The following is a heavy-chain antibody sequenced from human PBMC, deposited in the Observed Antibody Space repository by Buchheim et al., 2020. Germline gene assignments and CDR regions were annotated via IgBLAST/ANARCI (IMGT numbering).Heavy chain of an antibody. CDR3: ARSGNYSAEYFQH. D-gene: IGHD1-26*01. Sequence: QVQLVQSGAEVKKPGASARVSCKASGYTFTGYFVHWVRQAPGQGLEWMGWINPNSGGTNYAQRFQGRVTMTRDTSISPAPLELTGLRSDDTAVYYCARSGNYSAEYFQHWGQGTL. V-gene: IGHV1-2*02. J-gene: IGHJ1*01. CDR2: INPNSGGT. CDR1: GYTFTGYF.